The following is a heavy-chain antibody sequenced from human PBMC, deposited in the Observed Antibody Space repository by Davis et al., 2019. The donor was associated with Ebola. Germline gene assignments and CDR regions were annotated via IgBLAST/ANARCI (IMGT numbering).Heavy chain of an antibody. CDR3: ARTGGYSYGRYYYYYGMDV. CDR1: GFTFSSYS. D-gene: IGHD5-18*01. V-gene: IGHV3-21*01. Sequence: GESLKISCAASGFTFSSYSMNWVRQAPGKGLEWVSSISSSSSYIYYADSVKGRFTISRDNAKNTLYLQMNSLRAEDTAVYYCARTGGYSYGRYYYYYGMDVWGQGTTVTVSS. CDR2: ISSSSSYI. J-gene: IGHJ6*02.